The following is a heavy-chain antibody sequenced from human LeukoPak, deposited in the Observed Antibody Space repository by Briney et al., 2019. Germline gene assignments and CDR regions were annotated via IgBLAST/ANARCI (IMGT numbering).Heavy chain of an antibody. CDR2: LYYSGST. J-gene: IGHJ5*02. D-gene: IGHD6-19*01. Sequence: SETLSLTCTVSGGPIPISSSSYYWGWIRQPPGKGLEWIGSLYYSGSTYYNPSLKSRVTISVDTSKNQFSLKLSSVTAADTAVYYCARTVAGYNWFDPWGQGTLVTVSS. CDR1: GGPIPISSSSYY. V-gene: IGHV4-39*01. CDR3: ARTVAGYNWFDP.